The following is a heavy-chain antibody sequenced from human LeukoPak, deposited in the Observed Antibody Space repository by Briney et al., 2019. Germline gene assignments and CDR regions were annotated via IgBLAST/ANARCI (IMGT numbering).Heavy chain of an antibody. CDR2: ISSSGNSI. Sequence: HPGGSLRLSCAASGFTFSSYEMNWVRQAPGKGLEWVSYISSSGNSISYADSVRGRFTISRDNAKNSLFLQMNSLRAEDTAVYYCARDQVSIAGTGIDYWGQGTLVTVSS. V-gene: IGHV3-48*03. CDR1: GFTFSSYE. J-gene: IGHJ4*02. CDR3: ARDQVSIAGTGIDY. D-gene: IGHD6-13*01.